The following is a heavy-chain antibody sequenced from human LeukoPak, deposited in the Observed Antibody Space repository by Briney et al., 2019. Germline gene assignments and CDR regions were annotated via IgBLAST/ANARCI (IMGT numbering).Heavy chain of an antibody. CDR3: ARDWPYPHFRLDS. CDR1: GFTFSPYW. Sequence: GGSLRLSCAASGFTFSPYWMTWVRQAPGKGLEWVANVGPDGREKNYVDSVKGRFIISRDNAKSSLYLQMDSLRAEATAVYYCARDWPYPHFRLDSWGQGTLVSVSS. CDR2: VGPDGREK. V-gene: IGHV3-7*01. J-gene: IGHJ4*02. D-gene: IGHD2-2*01.